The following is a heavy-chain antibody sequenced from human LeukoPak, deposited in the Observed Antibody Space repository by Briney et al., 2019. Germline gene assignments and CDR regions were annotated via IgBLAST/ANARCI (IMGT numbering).Heavy chain of an antibody. CDR1: GGSISNSAYY. CDR3: ARDGYNPVAFDI. V-gene: IGHV4-39*02. D-gene: IGHD5-24*01. CDR2: IYFTGTF. Sequence: SDTLSLTCTGSGGSISNSAYYWGWMRQPPWQGLEYIGNIYFTGTFNHNPSVKSRVTTTRDTSKNQFSLKLRSVTAADTAVYYCARDGYNPVAFDIWGQGTVVTVSS. J-gene: IGHJ3*02.